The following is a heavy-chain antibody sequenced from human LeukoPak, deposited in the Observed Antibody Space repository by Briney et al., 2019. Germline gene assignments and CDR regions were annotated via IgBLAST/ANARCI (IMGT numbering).Heavy chain of an antibody. V-gene: IGHV1-8*02. Sequence: ASVKVSCKASGYTFTSYGISWVRQAPGQGLEWMGWMNPNSGNTGYAQKFQGRVTMTRNTSISTAYMELSSLRSEDTAVYYCATGRTVTSYYFDYWGQGTLVTVSS. D-gene: IGHD4-17*01. CDR3: ATGRTVTSYYFDY. CDR1: GYTFTSYG. CDR2: MNPNSGNT. J-gene: IGHJ4*02.